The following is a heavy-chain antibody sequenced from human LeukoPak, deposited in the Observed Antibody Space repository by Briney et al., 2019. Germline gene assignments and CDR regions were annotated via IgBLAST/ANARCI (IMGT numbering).Heavy chain of an antibody. Sequence: SETLSLTCTVSGGSISSYYWSWIRQPPGKGLEWIGYIYYSGSTNYNPSLKSRVTISVDTSKNQLSLKLSSVTAADTAVYYCARYGKVVVAATRGLYYYYYYMDVWGKGTTVTVSS. J-gene: IGHJ6*03. D-gene: IGHD2-15*01. CDR1: GGSISSYY. CDR3: ARYGKVVVAATRGLYYYYYYMDV. CDR2: IYYSGST. V-gene: IGHV4-59*12.